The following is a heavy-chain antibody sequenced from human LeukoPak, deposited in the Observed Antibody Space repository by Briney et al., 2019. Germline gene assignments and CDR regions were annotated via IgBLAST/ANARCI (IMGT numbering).Heavy chain of an antibody. Sequence: PGGSLRLSCAASGFTFSSYAMHWVRQAPGKGLEWVAFIRYDGSNKYYADSVKGRFTISRDNAKNSLYLQMNSLRAEDTAVYYCAREREMATFFYWGQGTLVTVSS. D-gene: IGHD5-24*01. CDR3: AREREMATFFY. J-gene: IGHJ4*02. CDR2: IRYDGSNK. V-gene: IGHV3-30*02. CDR1: GFTFSSYA.